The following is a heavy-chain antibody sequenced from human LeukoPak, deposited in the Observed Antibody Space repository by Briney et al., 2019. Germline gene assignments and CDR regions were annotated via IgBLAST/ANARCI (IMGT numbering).Heavy chain of an antibody. CDR1: GGTFSSYA. V-gene: IGHV1-69*04. Sequence: SVKVSCKASGGTFSSYAISWVRQAPGHRLEWMGRIIPILGIANYAQKFQGRVTITADKSTRTAYMELSSLRSEDTAVYYCARAYGATGPYWYFDLWGRGTLVTVSS. CDR2: IIPILGIA. D-gene: IGHD1-26*01. J-gene: IGHJ2*01. CDR3: ARAYGATGPYWYFDL.